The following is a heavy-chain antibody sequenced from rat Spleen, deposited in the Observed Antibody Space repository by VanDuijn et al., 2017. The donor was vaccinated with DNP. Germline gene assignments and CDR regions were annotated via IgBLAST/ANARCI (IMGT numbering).Heavy chain of an antibody. V-gene: IGHV5S11*01. Sequence: EVQLVESGGGFVQPGKSLKLSCAASGFTFSNFDMAWVRQAPTKGLEWVASISPSGGNTYYRDSVKGRFSVSRDNAKSTLYLQMDSLRSEETATYYCTRHPWPDYYFDYWGQGVMVTVSS. CDR3: TRHPWPDYYFDY. J-gene: IGHJ2*01. CDR2: ISPSGGNT. CDR1: GFTFSNFD. D-gene: IGHD3-2*01.